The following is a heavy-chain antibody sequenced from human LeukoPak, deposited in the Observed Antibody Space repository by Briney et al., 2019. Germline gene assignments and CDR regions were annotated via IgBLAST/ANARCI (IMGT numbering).Heavy chain of an antibody. V-gene: IGHV3-30*02. CDR2: IRYDGSNK. CDR1: GFTFSSYG. J-gene: IGHJ6*04. Sequence: GGSLRLSCAASGFTFSSYGMHWVRQAPGKGLEWVAFIRYDGSNKYYADSVKGRFTISRDNSKNTLYLQMNSLRAEDTAVYYCAKIRGRYSSSWYVGEFDVDVWGKGTTVTVSS. CDR3: AKIRGRYSSSWYVGEFDVDV. D-gene: IGHD6-13*01.